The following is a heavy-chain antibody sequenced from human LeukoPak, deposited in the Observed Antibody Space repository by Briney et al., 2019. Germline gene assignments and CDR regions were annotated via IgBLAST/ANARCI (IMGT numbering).Heavy chain of an antibody. J-gene: IGHJ5*02. CDR2: IIPIFGTA. Sequence: SVKVSCKASGGTFSSYAISWVRQAPGQGLEWMGGIIPIFGTANYAQKFQGRVTITTDESTSTAYMELSSLRSEDTAVYYCAKNSGPAMVRDNWFDPWGEGTLVTVSS. CDR1: GGTFSSYA. D-gene: IGHD3-10*01. CDR3: AKNSGPAMVRDNWFDP. V-gene: IGHV1-69*05.